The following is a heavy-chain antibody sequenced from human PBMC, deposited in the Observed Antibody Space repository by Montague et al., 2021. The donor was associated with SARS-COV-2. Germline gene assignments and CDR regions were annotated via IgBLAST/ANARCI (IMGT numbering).Heavy chain of an antibody. Sequence: SETLSLTCAVYGGSFSGYYWSWIRQPPGKGLEWIGEINHSGSTNYNPSLKSRVTISVDTSKNQFSLKLSSVTAADTAVYYCARGVVVVVHRDYPARRGWFDPWGQGTLVSVSS. CDR1: GGSFSGYY. D-gene: IGHD2-15*01. V-gene: IGHV4-34*01. J-gene: IGHJ5*02. CDR3: ARGVVVVVHRDYPARRGWFDP. CDR2: INHSGST.